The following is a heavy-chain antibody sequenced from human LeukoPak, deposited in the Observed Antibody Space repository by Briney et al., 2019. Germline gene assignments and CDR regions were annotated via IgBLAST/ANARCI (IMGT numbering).Heavy chain of an antibody. CDR2: MNPNSGNT. CDR1: GYTFTSFD. V-gene: IGHV1-8*02. D-gene: IGHD3-22*01. CDR3: ARAHARGYYDSSGYFLGGMDV. Sequence: ASVKVSCKASGYTFTSFDINWVRQATGQGLEWMGWMNPNSGNTGYAQKFQGRVTMTRNTSISTAYMELSSLRSEDTAVYYCARAHARGYYDSSGYFLGGMDVWGQGTTVTVSS. J-gene: IGHJ6*02.